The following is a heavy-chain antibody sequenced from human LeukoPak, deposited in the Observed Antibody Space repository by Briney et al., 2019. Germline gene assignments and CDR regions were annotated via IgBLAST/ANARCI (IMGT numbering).Heavy chain of an antibody. CDR2: IFYSGST. D-gene: IGHD3-16*01. Sequence: PSETLSLTCTVSGGSICSSSYYWGWIRQPPGKGLEWIGSIFYSGSTYYNPSLKSRVTISIDTSKNQFSLKLSSVTAADTAVYYCAGGGGGLDYWGQGTLVTVSS. CDR3: AGGGGGLDY. CDR1: GGSICSSSYY. V-gene: IGHV4-39*07. J-gene: IGHJ4*02.